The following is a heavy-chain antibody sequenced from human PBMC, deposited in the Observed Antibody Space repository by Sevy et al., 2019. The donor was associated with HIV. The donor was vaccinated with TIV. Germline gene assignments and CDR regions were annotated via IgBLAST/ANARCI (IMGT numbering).Heavy chain of an antibody. D-gene: IGHD6-13*01. CDR1: GFTFSDYY. CDR2: ISSGSTYI. V-gene: IGHV3-11*06. J-gene: IGHJ4*02. Sequence: GGSLRLSCAASGFTFSDYYMTWIRQAPGKGLEWVSYISSGSTYINYADSVKGRFTISRDNAKNSLYLQMNSLRAEDTAVYYCAKGSRVYGRSHFDYWGQGTLVTVSS. CDR3: AKGSRVYGRSHFDY.